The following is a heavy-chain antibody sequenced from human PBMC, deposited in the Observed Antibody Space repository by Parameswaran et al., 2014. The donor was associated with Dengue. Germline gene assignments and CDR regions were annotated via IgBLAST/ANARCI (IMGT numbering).Heavy chain of an antibody. CDR2: ISYDGSNK. Sequence: WIRQPPGKGLEWVAVISYDGSNKYYADSVKGRFTISRDNSKNTLYLQMNSLRAEDTAVYYCARDLPRIAAAGYFDYWGQGTLVTVSS. CDR3: ARDLPRIAAAGYFDY. V-gene: IGHV3-30*04. D-gene: IGHD6-13*01. J-gene: IGHJ4*02.